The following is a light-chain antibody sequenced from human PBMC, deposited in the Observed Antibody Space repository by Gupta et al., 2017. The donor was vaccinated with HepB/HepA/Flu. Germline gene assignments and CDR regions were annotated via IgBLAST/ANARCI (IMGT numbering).Light chain of an antibody. Sequence: HSALPQPDSVSGSPGPSITISCTGSSSDVGSFNLVSWYQQPPGKAHNLMIYEVSKRPSGVANSFSGSQSGNTAALTISGRQAEDEAEYYCCSYAGSSTYVFGTGTKVTVL. J-gene: IGLJ1*01. CDR2: EVS. V-gene: IGLV2-23*02. CDR3: CSYAGSSTYV. CDR1: SSDVGSFNL.